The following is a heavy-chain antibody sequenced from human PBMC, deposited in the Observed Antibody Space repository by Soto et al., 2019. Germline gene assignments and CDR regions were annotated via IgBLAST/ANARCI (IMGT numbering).Heavy chain of an antibody. CDR3: ARVALYYDILTGYHPHGMDV. Sequence: VGSLRLSCAASGFTFSDYYMSWIRQAPGKGLEWVSYISSSSSYTNYADSVKGRFTISRDNAKNSLYLQMNSLRAEDTAVYYCARVALYYDILTGYHPHGMDVWGQGTTVTVSS. CDR2: ISSSSSYT. V-gene: IGHV3-11*06. J-gene: IGHJ6*02. D-gene: IGHD3-9*01. CDR1: GFTFSDYY.